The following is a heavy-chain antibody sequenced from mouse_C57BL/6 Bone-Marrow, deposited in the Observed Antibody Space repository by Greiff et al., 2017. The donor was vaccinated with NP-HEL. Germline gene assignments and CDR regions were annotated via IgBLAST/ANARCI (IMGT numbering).Heavy chain of an antibody. J-gene: IGHJ3*01. CDR3: ARGAY. CDR2: IYPGDDDT. CDR1: GYEFSNYW. V-gene: IGHV1-80*01. Sequence: QVQLKQSGAELVKPGASVKISCKASGYEFSNYWMNWVKQRPGKGLEWIGQIYPGDDDTNYNGKFKDKATLTADKSSSTAYMQLSRLTSEDSAVYFCARGAYWGQGTLVTVSA.